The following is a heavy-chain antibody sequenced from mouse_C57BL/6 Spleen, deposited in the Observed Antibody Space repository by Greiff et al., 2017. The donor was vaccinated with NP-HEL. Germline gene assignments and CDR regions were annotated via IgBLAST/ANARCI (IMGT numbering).Heavy chain of an antibody. CDR2: IYPGSGNT. Sequence: QVQLQQSGPELVKPGASVKISCKASGYSFTSYYIHWVKQRPGQGLEWIGWIYPGSGNTKYNEKFKGKATLTADTSSSTAYMQLSSLTSEDSAVYYCARPYGYDTYFDYWGQGTTLTVSS. CDR3: ARPYGYDTYFDY. CDR1: GYSFTSYY. J-gene: IGHJ2*01. V-gene: IGHV1-66*01. D-gene: IGHD2-2*01.